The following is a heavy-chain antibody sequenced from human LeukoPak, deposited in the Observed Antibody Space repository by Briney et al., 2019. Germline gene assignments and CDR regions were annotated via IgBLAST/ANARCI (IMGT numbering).Heavy chain of an antibody. CDR2: INPNSGGT. V-gene: IGHV1-2*02. CDR1: GYTFINYY. CDR3: ARETYYASGRLYNRIDY. Sequence: ASVKVSCKASGYTFINYYMHWVRQAPGQGLEWMGWINPNSGGTNYAQKFQGRVTMTRDTSISTAYMDLSRLRSDDTAVYYCARETYYASGRLYNRIDYWGQGTLVTVSS. D-gene: IGHD3-10*01. J-gene: IGHJ4*02.